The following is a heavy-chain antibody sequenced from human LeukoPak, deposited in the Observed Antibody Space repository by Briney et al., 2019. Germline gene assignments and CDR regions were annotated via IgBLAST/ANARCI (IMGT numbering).Heavy chain of an antibody. D-gene: IGHD1-26*01. Sequence: GGSLRLSCAASGFTFSSYAIHWVRQAAGKGLEWVAGVSYDGTDKYYADSVKGRFSISRDNSKNTLFLQMNSLKPEDTAVFYCARVGHILGAKLDYWGQGTLVTVSS. CDR1: GFTFSSYA. V-gene: IGHV3-30*04. J-gene: IGHJ4*02. CDR3: ARVGHILGAKLDY. CDR2: VSYDGTDK.